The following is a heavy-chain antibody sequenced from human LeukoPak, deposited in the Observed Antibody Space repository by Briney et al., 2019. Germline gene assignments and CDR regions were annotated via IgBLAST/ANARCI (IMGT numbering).Heavy chain of an antibody. CDR1: GGSISSYY. V-gene: IGHV4-59*08. D-gene: IGHD2-8*01. CDR3: ARHLGYCTNGVCYEPYFDY. J-gene: IGHJ4*02. Sequence: PSETLSLTCTVSGGSISSYYWSWIRQPPGKGLEWIGYIYYSGSTNYNPSLKSRVTISVDTSKNQFSLKLSSVTAADTAVYYCARHLGYCTNGVCYEPYFDYWGQGTLVTVSS. CDR2: IYYSGST.